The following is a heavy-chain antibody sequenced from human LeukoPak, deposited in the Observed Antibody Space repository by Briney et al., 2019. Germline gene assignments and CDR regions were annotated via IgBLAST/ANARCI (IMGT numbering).Heavy chain of an antibody. V-gene: IGHV3-30*02. J-gene: IGHJ4*02. CDR2: IRYDGSNK. CDR1: GFTFSSYG. CDR3: AKDRTTATHTNFFDS. D-gene: IGHD4-17*01. Sequence: GDSLRLSCAASGFTFSSYGMHWVRQAPGKGLEWVAFIRYDGSNKYYADSVKGRFTISRDNSKNTLYLQMSSLGAEDTAVYYCAKDRTTATHTNFFDSWGQGTLVTVSS.